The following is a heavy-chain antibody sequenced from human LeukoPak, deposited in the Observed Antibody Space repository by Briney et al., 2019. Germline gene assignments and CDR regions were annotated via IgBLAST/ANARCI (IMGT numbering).Heavy chain of an antibody. D-gene: IGHD3-10*01. Sequence: ASVKVSCKASGYTFTGYYMHWVRQAPGQGLEWMGWINPNSGGANYAQKFQGRVTMTEDTSTDTAYMELSSLRSEDTAVYYCATAGHYGSGSPTLDYWGQGTLVTVSS. CDR3: ATAGHYGSGSPTLDY. V-gene: IGHV1-2*02. J-gene: IGHJ4*02. CDR2: INPNSGGA. CDR1: GYTFTGYY.